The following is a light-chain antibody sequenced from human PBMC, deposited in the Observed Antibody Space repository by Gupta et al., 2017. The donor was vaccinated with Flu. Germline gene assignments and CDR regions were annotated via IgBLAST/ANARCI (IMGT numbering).Light chain of an antibody. Sequence: EIVLTQSPATLSLSPGESATLSCRASESISTYLAWYKQKPGQSPRLLIFDASKRDTGVTFRFSGSGFGTDFPLTINSREPEAFAVYNCRQRGNWPPSTFGQGTKVEIK. CDR2: DAS. CDR1: ESISTY. CDR3: RQRGNWPPST. V-gene: IGKV3-11*01. J-gene: IGKJ2*01.